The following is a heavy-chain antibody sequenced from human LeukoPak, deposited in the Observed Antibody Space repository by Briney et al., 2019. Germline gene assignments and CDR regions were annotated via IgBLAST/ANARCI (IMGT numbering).Heavy chain of an antibody. CDR1: GYTFTGYY. J-gene: IGHJ6*02. CDR2: INPNSGGT. V-gene: IGHV1-2*06. D-gene: IGHD3-10*01. CDR3: ARDQIRAYYCGMDV. Sequence: GASVKVSCKASGYTFTGYYMHWVRQAPGQGLEWMGRINPNSGGTNYAQKFQGRVTMTRDTSISTAYMELSRLRSDDTAVYYCARDQIRAYYCGMDVWGQGTTVTVSS.